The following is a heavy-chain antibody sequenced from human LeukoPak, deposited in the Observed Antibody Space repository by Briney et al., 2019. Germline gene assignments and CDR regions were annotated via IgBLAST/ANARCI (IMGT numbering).Heavy chain of an antibody. CDR2: IKQDGSET. CDR3: ARPSFTQGSYFDY. D-gene: IGHD2-15*01. Sequence: GGSLRLSCAASGFTFSSYWMSWVRQAPGKGLEWVANIKQDGSETYYVDSVKGRFTISRDNAKNSLYLQMNSLSAEDTAVYYCARPSFTQGSYFDYWGQGTLVTVSS. J-gene: IGHJ4*02. CDR1: GFTFSSYW. V-gene: IGHV3-7*01.